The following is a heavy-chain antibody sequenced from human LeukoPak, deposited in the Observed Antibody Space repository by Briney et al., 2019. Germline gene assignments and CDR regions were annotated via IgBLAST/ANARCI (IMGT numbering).Heavy chain of an antibody. J-gene: IGHJ3*02. CDR2: ISAYNGNT. CDR3: ARDPGVGATVDAFDI. Sequence: ASVKVSCKASGYTFTSYGISWVRQTPGQGLEWMGWISAYNGNTNYAQKLQGRVTMTTDTSTSTAYMELRSLRSDDTAVYYCARDPGVGATVDAFDIWGQGTMVTVSS. V-gene: IGHV1-18*01. D-gene: IGHD1-26*01. CDR1: GYTFTSYG.